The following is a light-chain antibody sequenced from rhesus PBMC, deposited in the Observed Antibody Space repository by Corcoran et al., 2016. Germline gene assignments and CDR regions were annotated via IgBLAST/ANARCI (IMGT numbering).Light chain of an antibody. Sequence: DIQMTQSPSSLSASVGDTVTITCRASQSISRWLDWYQQKPGKAPKLLNYKASSLQSGVPSRFSGSGSGTDFTLTISSLQPEDFATYYCLQYSSSPFTVGPVTKLDIK. CDR3: LQYSSSPFT. CDR1: QSISRW. V-gene: IGKV1-22*01. J-gene: IGKJ3*01. CDR2: KAS.